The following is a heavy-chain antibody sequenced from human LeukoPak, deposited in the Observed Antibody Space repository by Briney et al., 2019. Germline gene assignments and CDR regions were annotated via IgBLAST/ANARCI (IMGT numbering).Heavy chain of an antibody. J-gene: IGHJ6*03. Sequence: PGGSLRLSCAASGFTFSSYAMSWVRQAPWKGLEWVSAISGSGGSTYYADSVKGRFTISRDNSKNTLYLQMNSLRAEDTAVYYCAKGVWRDYYYYYMDVWGKGTTVTVSS. D-gene: IGHD3-3*01. V-gene: IGHV3-23*01. CDR1: GFTFSSYA. CDR3: AKGVWRDYYYYYMDV. CDR2: ISGSGGST.